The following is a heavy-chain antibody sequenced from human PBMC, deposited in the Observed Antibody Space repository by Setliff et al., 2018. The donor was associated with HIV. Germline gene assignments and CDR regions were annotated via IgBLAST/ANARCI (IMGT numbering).Heavy chain of an antibody. CDR3: AREGVNFWTPPGWFDP. D-gene: IGHD3-3*01. Sequence: SETLSLTCTVSGESISGSSYSWGWIRQPPGKGPEWIGSITYSGSARYNPSLKSRGAISVDTSKNQFSLNLSSVTAADTAVYYCAREGVNFWTPPGWFDPWGQGTLVTVSS. CDR1: GESISGSSYS. CDR2: ITYSGSA. J-gene: IGHJ5*02. V-gene: IGHV4-39*07.